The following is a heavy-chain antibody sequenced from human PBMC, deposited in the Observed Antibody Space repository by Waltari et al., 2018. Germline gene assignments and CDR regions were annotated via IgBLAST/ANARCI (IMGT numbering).Heavy chain of an antibody. Sequence: QVQLQQWGAGLLKPSEPLSLTCAVYGGSFSGYYWSWLRQPPGKGLEWIGRIYTSVSSKYNPTLRRRVTRSEETPKNQGSLKLSSVTAAETAVYYCARVGLTGDLSLYFDLWGRGTLGTVST. CDR3: ARVGLTGDLSLYFDL. D-gene: IGHD7-27*01. V-gene: IGHV4-59*10. CDR1: GGSFSGYY. CDR2: IYTSVSS. J-gene: IGHJ2*01.